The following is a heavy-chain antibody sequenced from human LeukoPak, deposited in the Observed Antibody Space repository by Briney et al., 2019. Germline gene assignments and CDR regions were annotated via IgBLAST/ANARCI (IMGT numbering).Heavy chain of an antibody. V-gene: IGHV3-53*01. CDR2: IYRSGNT. Sequence: GGSLRLSCAVSGFTVSNNYMTWVRQVPGKGLEWVSLIYRSGNTYYADSVKGRFTISKDNSRDILYLQMNSLRAEDTAVYYCGTGEWPQNYWGQGTLVTVSS. D-gene: IGHD7-27*01. CDR1: GFTVSNNY. CDR3: GTGEWPQNY. J-gene: IGHJ4*02.